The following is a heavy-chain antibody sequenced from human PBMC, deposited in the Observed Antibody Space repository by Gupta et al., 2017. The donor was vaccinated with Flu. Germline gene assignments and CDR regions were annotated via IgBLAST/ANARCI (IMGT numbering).Heavy chain of an antibody. CDR1: GFTFSSYS. CDR2: ISSSSSYI. CDR3: ARDLLLVFGVVIKEEYYYGMDV. Sequence: EVQLVESGGGLVKPGGSLRLSCAASGFTFSSYSMNWVRQAPGKGLEWVSSISSSSSYIYYADSVKGRFTISRDNAKNSLYLQMNSLRAEDTAVYYCARDLLLVFGVVIKEEYYYGMDVWGQGTTVTVSS. J-gene: IGHJ6*02. V-gene: IGHV3-21*01. D-gene: IGHD3-3*01.